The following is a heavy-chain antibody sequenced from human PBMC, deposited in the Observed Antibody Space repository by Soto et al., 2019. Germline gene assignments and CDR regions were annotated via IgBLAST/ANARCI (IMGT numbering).Heavy chain of an antibody. V-gene: IGHV3-74*01. CDR1: GFTFSSYW. CDR2: INSDGSST. CDR3: ARGTDSSSWYRVAGTGEVFR. D-gene: IGHD6-13*01. J-gene: IGHJ4*02. Sequence: GGSLRLSCAASGFTFSSYWMHWVRQAPGKGLVWVSRINSDGSSTSYADSVKGRFTISRDNAKNTLYLQMNSLRAEDTTVYYCARGTDSSSWYRVAGTGEVFRGGQGTLVTVS.